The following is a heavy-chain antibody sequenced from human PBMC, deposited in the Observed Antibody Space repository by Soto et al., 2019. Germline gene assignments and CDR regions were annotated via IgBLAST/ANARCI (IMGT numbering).Heavy chain of an antibody. V-gene: IGHV3-48*02. D-gene: IGHD6-13*01. Sequence: GFLRLPLAGSGFTFHNYYINLVRQASGKGSEWVSYISSSSSTIFYTDSVKGRFTVSTDNAKNSLYLQMNSLRDDDTAVYYCARGSSNWAYYFDFWGQGTLVTVSS. CDR2: ISSSSSTI. CDR3: ARGSSNWAYYFDF. CDR1: GFTFHNYY. J-gene: IGHJ4*02.